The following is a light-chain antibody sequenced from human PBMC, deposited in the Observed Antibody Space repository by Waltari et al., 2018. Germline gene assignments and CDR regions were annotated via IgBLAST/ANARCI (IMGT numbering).Light chain of an antibody. CDR1: RDITDS. CDR3: QHYYSTPRT. J-gene: IGKJ2*02. V-gene: IGKV1-NL1*01. Sequence: DIQMTQSPSSLSASVGDRVTITCWASRDITDSLAWYQQKPGRAPKVLLFDASSLQSGVPSRFIGSGSGTDFTLTISSLQPEDFATYYCQHYYSTPRTFGRGTTVEIK. CDR2: DAS.